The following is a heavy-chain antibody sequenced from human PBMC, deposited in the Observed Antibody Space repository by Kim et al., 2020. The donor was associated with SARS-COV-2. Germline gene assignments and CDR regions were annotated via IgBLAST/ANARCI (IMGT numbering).Heavy chain of an antibody. D-gene: IGHD6-19*01. Sequence: SETLSLTCAVSGGSISSSNWWSWVRQPPGKGLEWIGEIYHSGNTNYNPSLKSRLTISVDKSKNQFSLNLSSVTAADTAVYYCARGPPKRGSSGSPGADYGMDVWGQGTTVTVSS. J-gene: IGHJ6*02. CDR3: ARGPPKRGSSGSPGADYGMDV. V-gene: IGHV4-4*02. CDR1: GGSISSSNW. CDR2: IYHSGNT.